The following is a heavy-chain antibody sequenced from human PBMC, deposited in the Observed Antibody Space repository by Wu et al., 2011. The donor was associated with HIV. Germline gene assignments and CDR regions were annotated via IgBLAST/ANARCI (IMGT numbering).Heavy chain of an antibody. J-gene: IGHJ4*02. D-gene: IGHD3-10*01. CDR2: INPKNDDT. CDR3: AGRGRSLIDN. Sequence: QVQLVQSGAEVKRPGASVKVSCKASGYTFSNYDINWVRQAPGQGPEWMAWINPKNDDTTYAQKFQGRVALTWDTSISTVYMELSGLTSDDTAVYYCAGRGRSLIDNWGQGTLVIVSS. CDR1: GYTFSNYD. V-gene: IGHV1-2*02.